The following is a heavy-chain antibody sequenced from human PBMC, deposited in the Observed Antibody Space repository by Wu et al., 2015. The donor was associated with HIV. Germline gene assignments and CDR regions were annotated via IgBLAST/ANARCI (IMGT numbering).Heavy chain of an antibody. CDR1: GYTSTGHY. CDR2: MNPNSGGT. V-gene: IGHV1-2*02. D-gene: IGHD2-15*01. CDR3: ARDYCSGGFYHYFFDS. Sequence: QVQLLQSGAEVKKPGASVKVSCQTSGYTSTGHYTHWVRQAPGQRPEWMGWMNPNSGGTTYAPKFQGRVTMTRDTSTSTAYLELNSLRSDDTAVYYCARDYCSGGFYHYFFDSWGQGTLVTVSS. J-gene: IGHJ4*02.